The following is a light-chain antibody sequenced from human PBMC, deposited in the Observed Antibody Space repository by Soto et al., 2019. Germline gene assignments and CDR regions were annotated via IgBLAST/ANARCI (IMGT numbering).Light chain of an antibody. V-gene: IGLV2-14*03. CDR1: SSDVGGYNY. CDR3: LSYTSSGTFV. CDR2: DVN. J-gene: IGLJ2*01. Sequence: QSALTQPAAVSGSPGQSITVSCTGTSSDVGGYNYVSWYQQHPGKAPQLMIYDVNDRPSGVSSRFSGSKSGNTASLTISGLQAEGEDDYYCLSYTSSGTFVFGGGTKLTVL.